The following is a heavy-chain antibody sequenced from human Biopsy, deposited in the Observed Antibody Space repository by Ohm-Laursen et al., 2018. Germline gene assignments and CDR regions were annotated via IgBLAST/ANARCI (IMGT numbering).Heavy chain of an antibody. J-gene: IGHJ4*02. Sequence: SVKVSCNAPGGTFSNYGVNWVRQAPGQGFEWMGRISGYNGNTNYAQKFQGRITMTIDAATSTGYMDLRSLKSDDTAVYYCARIAAAGWDDYWGQGTLVTVSS. CDR2: ISGYNGNT. CDR3: ARIAAAGWDDY. CDR1: GGTFSNYG. V-gene: IGHV1-18*01. D-gene: IGHD6-25*01.